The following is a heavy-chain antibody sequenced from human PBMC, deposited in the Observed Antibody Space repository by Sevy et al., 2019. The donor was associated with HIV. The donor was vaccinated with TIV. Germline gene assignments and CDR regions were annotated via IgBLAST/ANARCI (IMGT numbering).Heavy chain of an antibody. CDR2: INQVGTEK. Sequence: GGSLRLSCAASGFSFTSYWMSWVRQTPEKGLEWVANINQVGTEKNYVDSVKGRFTISRDNAKNSLYLQMNSLRAEDTARYYCVRAVAADGSFWGQGTLVTVSS. D-gene: IGHD6-13*01. V-gene: IGHV3-7*01. CDR1: GFSFTSYW. J-gene: IGHJ4*02. CDR3: VRAVAADGSF.